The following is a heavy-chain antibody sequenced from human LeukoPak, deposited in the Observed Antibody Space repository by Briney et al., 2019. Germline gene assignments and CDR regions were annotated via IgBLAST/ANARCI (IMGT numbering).Heavy chain of an antibody. J-gene: IGHJ4*02. CDR1: GFTFSSYA. D-gene: IGHD1-1*01. V-gene: IGHV3-23*01. Sequence: GGSLRLSCAASGFTFSSYAMSWVRQAPGKGLEWVSAISGSGGSTYYADSVKGRFTISRDNAENSLYLQMNSLRGEDTAVYYCVRDFSLTRLERPFDYWGQGTLVTVSS. CDR3: VRDFSLTRLERPFDY. CDR2: ISGSGGST.